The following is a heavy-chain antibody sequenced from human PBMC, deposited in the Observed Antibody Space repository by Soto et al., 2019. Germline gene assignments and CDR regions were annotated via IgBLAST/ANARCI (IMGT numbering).Heavy chain of an antibody. CDR3: ANDRPRRTSGYVFDY. D-gene: IGHD5-18*01. Sequence: EVQLLESGGKLVQPGGSLTLSCAASGFTFSTYAMAWVRQAPGKGLEWVSGVSASGLNTDYADPVKGRFYISRDNSKNTVSLHMNSLRAEDTALYYCANDRPRRTSGYVFDYWGQVTPVTVS. J-gene: IGHJ4*02. CDR2: VSASGLNT. CDR1: GFTFSTYA. V-gene: IGHV3-23*01.